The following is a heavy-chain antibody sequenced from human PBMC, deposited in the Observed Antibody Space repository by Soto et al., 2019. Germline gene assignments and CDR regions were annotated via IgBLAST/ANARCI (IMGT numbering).Heavy chain of an antibody. CDR3: ARDQAVTTFGDWFDP. D-gene: IGHD3-16*01. V-gene: IGHV3-30-3*01. CDR1: GFNFSSYA. Sequence: QVQLLESGGGVVQPGRSLRLSCAPSGFNFSSYAMHRVRKPPSKGLERVAVISYDGSNKYYADSVNGRFTIFRGNSKNTLNRQMNLLGAEATAVEYCARDQAVTTFGDWFDPWGQGTLDTVYS. J-gene: IGHJ5*02. CDR2: ISYDGSNK.